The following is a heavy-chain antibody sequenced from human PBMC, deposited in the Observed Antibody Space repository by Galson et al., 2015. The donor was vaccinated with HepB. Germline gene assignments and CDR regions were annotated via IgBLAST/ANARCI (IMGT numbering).Heavy chain of an antibody. J-gene: IGHJ4*02. V-gene: IGHV3-33*01. CDR2: IWYDGSNK. CDR3: ARDGPLVVVPAAIPLYAFDY. D-gene: IGHD2-2*01. Sequence: SLRLSCAASGFTFSSYGMHWVRQAPGKGLEWVAVIWYDGSNKYYADSVKGRFTISRDNSKNTLYLQMDSLRAEDTAVYYCARDGPLVVVPAAIPLYAFDYWGQGTLVTVSS. CDR1: GFTFSSYG.